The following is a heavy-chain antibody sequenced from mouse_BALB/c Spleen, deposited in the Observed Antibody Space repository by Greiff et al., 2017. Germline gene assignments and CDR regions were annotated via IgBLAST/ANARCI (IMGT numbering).Heavy chain of an antibody. V-gene: IGHV5-6-4*01. CDR3: TRDPTTVVATRGYFDY. Sequence: EVQVVESGGGLVKPGGSLKLSCAASGFTFSSYTMSWVRQTPEKRLECVATISSGGSYTYYPDSVKGRFTISRDNAKNTLYLQMSSLKSEDTAMYYCTRDPTTVVATRGYFDYWGQGTTLTVSS. CDR1: GFTFSSYT. J-gene: IGHJ2*01. CDR2: ISSGGSYT. D-gene: IGHD1-1*01.